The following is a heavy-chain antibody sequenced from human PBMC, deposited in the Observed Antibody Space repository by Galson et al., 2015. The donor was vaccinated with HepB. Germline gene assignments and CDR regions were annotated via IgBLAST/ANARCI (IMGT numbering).Heavy chain of an antibody. CDR3: ARDRAQSITMVRGVDYYGMDV. Sequence: SLRLSCAASGFTFSSYAMHWVRQAPGKGLEWVAVISYDGSNKYYADSVKGRFTISRDNSKNTLYLQMNSLRAEDTAVYYCARDRAQSITMVRGVDYYGMDVWGQGTTVTVSS. D-gene: IGHD3-10*01. J-gene: IGHJ6*02. CDR2: ISYDGSNK. V-gene: IGHV3-30*04. CDR1: GFTFSSYA.